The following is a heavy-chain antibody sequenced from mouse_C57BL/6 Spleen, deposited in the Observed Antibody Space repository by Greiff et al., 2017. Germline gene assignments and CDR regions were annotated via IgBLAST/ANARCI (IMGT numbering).Heavy chain of an antibody. Sequence: EVKVEESGGGLVKPGGSLKLSCAASGFTFSDYGMHWVRQAPEKGLEWVAYISSGSSTIYYADTVKGRFTISRGNAKNTLFLQMTSLRSEDTTMYYCARARQLRLGAMDYWGQGASVTVSS. CDR2: ISSGSSTI. CDR1: GFTFSDYG. CDR3: ARARQLRLGAMDY. D-gene: IGHD3-2*02. J-gene: IGHJ4*01. V-gene: IGHV5-17*01.